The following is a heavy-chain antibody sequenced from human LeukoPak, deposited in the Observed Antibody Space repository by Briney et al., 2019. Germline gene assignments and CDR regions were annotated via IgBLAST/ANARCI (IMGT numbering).Heavy chain of an antibody. CDR1: EFSLSNTRMG. CDR2: IFSNDEK. CDR3: ARMKEGTTWYGPFDL. Sequence: ASGPTLVNPTETLTLTCNVSEFSLSNTRMGVSWIRQPPAKALQWLAHIFSNDEKLYSASLKSRLTVSKDTDKSQVDLTMTNSDPVDTATYYCARMKEGTTWYGPFDLWGRGTMVTVSS. D-gene: IGHD6-13*01. J-gene: IGHJ3*01. V-gene: IGHV2-26*01.